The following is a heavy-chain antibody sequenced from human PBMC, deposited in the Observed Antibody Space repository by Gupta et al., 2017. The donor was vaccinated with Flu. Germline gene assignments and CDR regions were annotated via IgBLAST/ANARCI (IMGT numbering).Heavy chain of an antibody. CDR2: IYYSGST. V-gene: IGHV4-39*01. Sequence: QLQLQESGPGLVKPSETLSLTCTVSGGSISSSSYYWGWIRQPPGKGLVWIGSIYYSGSTYYTPSLKSRVTISVDTSKNQFSLKLSSVTAADTAVYYCARHHLMNYYDSWRFDPWGQGTLVTVSS. CDR1: GGSISSSSYY. CDR3: ARHHLMNYYDSWRFDP. D-gene: IGHD3-22*01. J-gene: IGHJ5*02.